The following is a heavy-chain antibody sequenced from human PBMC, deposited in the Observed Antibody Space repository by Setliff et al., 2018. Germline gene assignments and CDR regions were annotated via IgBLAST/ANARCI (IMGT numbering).Heavy chain of an antibody. D-gene: IGHD3-10*01. J-gene: IGHJ4*02. V-gene: IGHV5-10-1*01. CDR1: GYNFGNYW. Sequence: PGESLMTSCKGSGYNFGNYWINWVRQMPGRGLEWMGRIDPSYSYTHYNPSFQDHVTLPADKSSGTAFLQWSSLKAADTAMYYCARAPEATSRSYYNPFDSWGQGTLVTVSS. CDR3: ARAPEATSRSYYNPFDS. CDR2: IDPSYSYT.